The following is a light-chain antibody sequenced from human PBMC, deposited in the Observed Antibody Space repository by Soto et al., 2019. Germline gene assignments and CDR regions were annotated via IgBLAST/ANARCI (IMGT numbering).Light chain of an antibody. Sequence: EIVMTQSPATLSVSPGERATLSCRASQSVSSNLAWYQQTPGQAPRLLIYGASTRATGIPARFSGSRSGTELTLTISSLQSEDFVIYYCQQYNNWPRTFGQGTKVEIK. CDR3: QQYNNWPRT. J-gene: IGKJ1*01. V-gene: IGKV3-15*01. CDR1: QSVSSN. CDR2: GAS.